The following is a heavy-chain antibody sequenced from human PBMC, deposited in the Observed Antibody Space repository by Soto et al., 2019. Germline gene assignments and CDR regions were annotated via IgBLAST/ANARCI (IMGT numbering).Heavy chain of an antibody. J-gene: IGHJ4*02. D-gene: IGHD5-18*01. Sequence: PGGSLRLSCAASGFTFSSYSMNWVRQAPGKGLEWLPYIGISTSSIYYADSVEGRFTISRDNAKNSLYLQMDSLRAEDTAVYYCARGHSIDYWGQGA. CDR3: ARGHSIDY. V-gene: IGHV3-48*01. CDR1: GFTFSSYS. CDR2: IGISTSSI.